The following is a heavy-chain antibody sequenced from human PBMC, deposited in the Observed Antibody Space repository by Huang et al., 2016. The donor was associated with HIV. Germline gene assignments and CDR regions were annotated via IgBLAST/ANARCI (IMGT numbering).Heavy chain of an antibody. CDR3: ARGFGINYNHEAFDV. CDR2: MNPKSGNV. CDR1: GYTFTNYD. J-gene: IGHJ3*01. Sequence: QIQLAQSGAEVKKPGASVKVSCKASGYTFTNYDINWVRQASGEGLEWMGWMNPKSGNVGYTKKCQGRVAILRNSSINTSYLEVTSLTSEDTAVYYCARGFGINYNHEAFDVWGQGTMVTVSS. V-gene: IGHV1-8*01. D-gene: IGHD3-10*01.